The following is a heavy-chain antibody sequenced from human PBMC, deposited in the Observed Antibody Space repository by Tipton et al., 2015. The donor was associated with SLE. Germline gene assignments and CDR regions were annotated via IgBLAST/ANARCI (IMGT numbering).Heavy chain of an antibody. CDR2: IYYSGST. V-gene: IGHV4-30-4*01. D-gene: IGHD2-2*01. Sequence: TLSLTCTVSGGSISSGDYYWSWIRQPPGKGLEWIGYIYYSGSTYYNPSLKSRVIISVDTSKNQFSLKLSSVTAADTAVYYCARLPNSRYYYYGMDVWGQGTTVTVSS. CDR1: GGSISSGDYY. CDR3: ARLPNSRYYYYGMDV. J-gene: IGHJ6*02.